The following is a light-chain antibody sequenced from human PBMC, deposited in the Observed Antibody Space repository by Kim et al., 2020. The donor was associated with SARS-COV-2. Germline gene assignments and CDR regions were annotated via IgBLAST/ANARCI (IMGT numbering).Light chain of an antibody. Sequence: STGEGASLTCSASKRINTLLAGYHQKPGQSPGLPIYDASNRAAGIPARFSGDGSGTDFTLTISSLEPEDFAVYYCKQRSNWSPLTFGGVTKVDIK. CDR1: KRINTL. J-gene: IGKJ4*01. V-gene: IGKV3-11*01. CDR2: DAS. CDR3: KQRSNWSPLT.